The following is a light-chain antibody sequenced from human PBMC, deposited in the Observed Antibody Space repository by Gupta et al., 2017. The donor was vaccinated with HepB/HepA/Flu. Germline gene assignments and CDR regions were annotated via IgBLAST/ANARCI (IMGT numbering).Light chain of an antibody. J-gene: IGLJ3*02. CDR3: QVWDSSSDHPNWV. CDR2: YDS. Sequence: YVLTPPPSVSVAPGKTARITCGGNNIGSKSVHWYQQKPGQAPVLVIYYDSDRPSGIPERFSGSNSGNTATLTISRVEAGDEADYYCQVWDSSSDHPNWVFGGGTKLTVL. V-gene: IGLV3-21*04. CDR1: NIGSKS.